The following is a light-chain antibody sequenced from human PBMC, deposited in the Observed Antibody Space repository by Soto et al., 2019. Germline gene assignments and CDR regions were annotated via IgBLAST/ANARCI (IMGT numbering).Light chain of an antibody. J-gene: IGLJ1*01. Sequence: QSVLTQPASVSGSPGQSITISCTGISADVGTSNFVSWYQHHPGKAPRLILYDVANRPSGVSNRFSGSKSGDTASLTISGLQADDEADYYCSSYTSSTFYVFGTGTKVTVL. CDR1: SADVGTSNF. V-gene: IGLV2-14*03. CDR2: DVA. CDR3: SSYTSSTFYV.